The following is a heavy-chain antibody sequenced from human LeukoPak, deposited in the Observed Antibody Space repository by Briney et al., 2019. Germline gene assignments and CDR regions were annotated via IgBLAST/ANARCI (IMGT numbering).Heavy chain of an antibody. J-gene: IGHJ4*02. CDR2: IHQDGSEK. CDR1: GFTFSSYW. D-gene: IGHD1-26*01. Sequence: GGYLRLSCAASGFTFSSYWMGWVRQAPGKGLEWVANIHQDGSEKYYVDSVKGQFTISRDNAKNSLYLQVNSLRAEDTAVYYCARVVGAIGFDYWGQGTLVTVSS. CDR3: ARVVGAIGFDY. V-gene: IGHV3-7*01.